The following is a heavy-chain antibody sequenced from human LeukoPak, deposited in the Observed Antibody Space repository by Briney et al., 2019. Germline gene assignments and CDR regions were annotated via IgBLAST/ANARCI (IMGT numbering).Heavy chain of an antibody. J-gene: IGHJ6*02. D-gene: IGHD3-22*01. V-gene: IGHV1-46*01. CDR3: VTKWLSQGTYGMDV. Sequence: GASVKVPCKASGYTFTNYYIHWVRQAPGQGLEWMGIINPSGGSTSYPRKFQGRVTMTRDTSTDTVYMELSSLRSEDTAVYYCVTKWLSQGTYGMDVWGQGTTVTVSS. CDR2: INPSGGST. CDR1: GYTFTNYY.